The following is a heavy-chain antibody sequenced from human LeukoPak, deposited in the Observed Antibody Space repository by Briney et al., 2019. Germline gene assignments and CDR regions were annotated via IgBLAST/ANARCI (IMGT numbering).Heavy chain of an antibody. D-gene: IGHD6-6*01. CDR2: MKQDGSEK. Sequence: GGSLRLSCAASGFTFSSYAISWVRQAPGKGLEWVANMKQDGSEKYYVDSVKGRFTISRDNAKNSLYLQMNSLRAEDTAVYYCARVRSSRLHFDYWGQGTLVAVSS. V-gene: IGHV3-7*04. J-gene: IGHJ4*02. CDR1: GFTFSSYA. CDR3: ARVRSSRLHFDY.